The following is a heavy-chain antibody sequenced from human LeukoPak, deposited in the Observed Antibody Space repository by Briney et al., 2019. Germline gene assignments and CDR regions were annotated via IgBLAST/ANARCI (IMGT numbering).Heavy chain of an antibody. V-gene: IGHV4-4*08. CDR2: IYSSGIT. CDR1: GGSMFSYY. D-gene: IGHD3-16*01. J-gene: IGHJ2*01. CDR3: ARRAYYDSSGFHPTSGYFDL. Sequence: PSETLSLTCSVSGGSMFSYYWNWIRQPPGQGLKWIGYIYSSGITNYNPSLRSRGTISVATSRNQFSLRPTSVTAEDTAIYYCARRAYYDSSGFHPTSGYFDLWGRGTLVTVSS.